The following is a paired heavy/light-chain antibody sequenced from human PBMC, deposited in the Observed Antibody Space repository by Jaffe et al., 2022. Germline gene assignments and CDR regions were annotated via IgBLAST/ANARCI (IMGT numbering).Heavy chain of an antibody. V-gene: IGHV1-69-2*01. Sequence: EVQLVQSGAEVKKPGTTVKVSCKVSGFAFTDYYMHWVRQAPGKGLEWMGRVDPEDDEPLYADDFEGRLTLTADTSLDTAYMELISLTSEDTAMYYCSTGWLQSTNTFDVWGHGTLVIVSS. CDR1: GFAFTDYY. J-gene: IGHJ3*01. D-gene: IGHD4-4*01. CDR3: STGWLQSTNTFDV. CDR2: VDPEDDEP.
Light chain of an antibody. CDR2: ATS. CDR1: QGISNS. V-gene: IGKV1-NL1*01. J-gene: IGKJ2*01. CDR3: QQYYSSLRT. Sequence: DIQMTQSPSSLSASVGDRVTITCRATQGISNSLAWYQQKPGKAPKLLVYATSTLESGVPTRFSGSGSGTDYTLTISSLQPEDFATYYCQQYYSSLRTFGQGTKLEIK.